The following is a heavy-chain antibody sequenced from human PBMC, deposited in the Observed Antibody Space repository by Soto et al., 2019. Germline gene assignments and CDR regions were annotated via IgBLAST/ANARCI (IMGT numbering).Heavy chain of an antibody. CDR2: INAGNGNT. V-gene: IGHV1-3*01. D-gene: IGHD6-19*01. Sequence: ASVKVSCKASGYTLTGYAMHWVRQAPGQRLEWMGWINAGNGNTKYSQKFQGSVTITRDTSASTAYMELSSLRSEDTAVYYCARAVAVAADFDYWGQGTLLTVSS. CDR3: ARAVAVAADFDY. CDR1: GYTLTGYA. J-gene: IGHJ4*02.